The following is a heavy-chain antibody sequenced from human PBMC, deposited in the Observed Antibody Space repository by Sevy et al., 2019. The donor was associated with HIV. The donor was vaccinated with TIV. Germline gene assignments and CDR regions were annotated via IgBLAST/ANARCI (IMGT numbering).Heavy chain of an antibody. CDR3: ARGARTDLYSSSWYNSSFDY. CDR1: GGSISSGGYY. J-gene: IGHJ4*02. D-gene: IGHD6-13*01. V-gene: IGHV4-31*03. Sequence: SETLSLTCTVSGGSISSGGYYWSWIRQHPGKGLEWIGYIYYSGSTYYNPSLKSRVTISVDTSKNQFSLKLSSVTAADTAVYYCARGARTDLYSSSWYNSSFDYWGQGTLVTVSS. CDR2: IYYSGST.